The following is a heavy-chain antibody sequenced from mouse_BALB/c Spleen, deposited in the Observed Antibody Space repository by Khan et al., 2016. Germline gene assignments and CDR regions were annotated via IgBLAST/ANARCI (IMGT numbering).Heavy chain of an antibody. V-gene: IGHV3-2*02. CDR1: GFSITSGYG. CDR3: ARTARIKY. CDR2: ISYSGST. J-gene: IGHJ2*01. Sequence: EVQLQESGPGLVKPSQSLSLTCTVTGFSITSGYGWNWIRQFPGNKLEWMGYISYSGSTNYNPSLKSRISITRDTSKNQFFLQLNSVTTEDTATXYCARTARIKYWGQGTTLTVSS. D-gene: IGHD1-2*01.